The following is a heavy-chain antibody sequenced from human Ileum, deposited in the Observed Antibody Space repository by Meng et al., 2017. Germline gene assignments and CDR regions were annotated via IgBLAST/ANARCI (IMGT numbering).Heavy chain of an antibody. CDR3: AREINRGSSWFDY. D-gene: IGHD6-13*01. Sequence: QVQLVQSGAEVKKPGASVKVSCKAAGYTFTSYTMHWVRQAPGQRLEWMGWINDANGNTKYSQKFQGRVTITGDTSASTASMELNSLRSEDTAIYFCAREINRGSSWFDYWGQGTLVTVSS. CDR1: GYTFTSYT. CDR2: INDANGNT. V-gene: IGHV1-3*01. J-gene: IGHJ4*02.